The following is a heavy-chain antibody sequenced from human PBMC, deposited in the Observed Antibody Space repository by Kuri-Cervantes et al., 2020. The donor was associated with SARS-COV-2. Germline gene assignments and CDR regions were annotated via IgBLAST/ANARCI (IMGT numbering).Heavy chain of an antibody. CDR1: GFTFSSYS. J-gene: IGHJ4*02. V-gene: IGHV3-21*04. D-gene: IGHD3-10*01. CDR3: ASTRITMVRGVDNDY. Sequence: GESLKISCAASGFTFSSYSMNWVRQAPGKGLEWVSSISSSSSYIYYADSVKGRFTISRDNAKNSLYLQMNSLRAEDTAVYYCASTRITMVRGVDNDYWGQGTLVTVSS. CDR2: ISSSSSYI.